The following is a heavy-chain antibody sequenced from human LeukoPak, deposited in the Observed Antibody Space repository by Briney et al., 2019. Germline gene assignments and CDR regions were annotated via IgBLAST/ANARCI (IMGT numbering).Heavy chain of an antibody. CDR2: ISSSSSYI. CDR1: GFTFSSYG. CDR3: ARFGLLGYSLTRPDAFDI. V-gene: IGHV3-21*04. Sequence: PGGSLRLSCAASGFTFSSYGMNWVRQAPGKGLEWVSSISSSSSYIYYADSVKGRFTISRDNPKNSLYLQMNSLRAEDTAVYYCARFGLLGYSLTRPDAFDIWGQGTMVTVSS. D-gene: IGHD3-22*01. J-gene: IGHJ3*02.